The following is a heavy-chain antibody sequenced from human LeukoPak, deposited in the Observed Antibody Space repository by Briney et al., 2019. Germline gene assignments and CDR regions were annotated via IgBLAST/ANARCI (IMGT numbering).Heavy chain of an antibody. Sequence: ASVKVSCKASGATFSSSAISWVRQAPGQGLEWMGGIIPIFGTANYAQKFQGRVTITTDESTSTAYMELSSLRSEDTAVYYCARGGCSYGDYYYYMDVWGKGTTVTVSS. J-gene: IGHJ6*03. CDR3: ARGGCSYGDYYYYMDV. V-gene: IGHV1-69*05. CDR2: IIPIFGTA. CDR1: GATFSSSA. D-gene: IGHD5-18*01.